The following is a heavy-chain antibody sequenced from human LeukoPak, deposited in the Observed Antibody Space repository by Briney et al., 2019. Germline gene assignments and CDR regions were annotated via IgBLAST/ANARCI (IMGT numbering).Heavy chain of an antibody. Sequence: ASVKVSCKASGYTFTGYYMHWVRQAPGQGLEWMGWINPNSGGTNYAQKFQGRVTMTRDTSINTAYMELRSLRCDDTAVYYCARDRGYGSGSFYWFDPWGQGTLVTVSS. J-gene: IGHJ5*02. CDR2: INPNSGGT. V-gene: IGHV1-2*02. CDR1: GYTFTGYY. CDR3: ARDRGYGSGSFYWFDP. D-gene: IGHD3-10*01.